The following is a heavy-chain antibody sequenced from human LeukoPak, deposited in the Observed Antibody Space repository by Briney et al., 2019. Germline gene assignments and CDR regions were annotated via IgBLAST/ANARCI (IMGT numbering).Heavy chain of an antibody. V-gene: IGHV4-34*01. J-gene: IGHJ4*02. CDR1: GGSFSGYY. D-gene: IGHD4-11*01. CDR2: INHSGRT. Sequence: SETLSLTCAVCGGSFSGYYWSWIRQPPGQVLEWSGGINHSGRTNYNPSLKSRITTSVDTYKNPFSLKVTSLTAADTAVYYCARRRDYNDVLDSWGQGTLVTVSS. CDR3: ARRRDYNDVLDS.